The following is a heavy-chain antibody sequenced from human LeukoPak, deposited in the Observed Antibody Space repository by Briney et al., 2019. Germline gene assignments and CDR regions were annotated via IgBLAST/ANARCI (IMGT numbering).Heavy chain of an antibody. CDR1: GYTFTSYG. D-gene: IGHD2-2*01. CDR2: ISAYNGNT. CDR3: ARALGQFELGYCSSTSCHGGWFDP. Sequence: GASVKVSCKASGYTFTSYGISWVRQAPGQGLEWMGWISAYNGNTNYAQKLQGRVTMTTDTSTSTAYMELRSLRSDDTAVYYCARALGQFELGYCSSTSCHGGWFDPWGQGTLVTVSS. V-gene: IGHV1-18*01. J-gene: IGHJ5*02.